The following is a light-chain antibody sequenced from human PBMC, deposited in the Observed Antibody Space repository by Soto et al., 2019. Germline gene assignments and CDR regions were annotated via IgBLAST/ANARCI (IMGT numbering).Light chain of an antibody. CDR1: SSNIGAGYA. CDR3: QTYASSQSEV. CDR2: GNS. V-gene: IGLV1-40*01. Sequence: QSVLTQPPSVSGAPGQRVTISCTGSSSNIGAGYAVHWYQQLPGTAPKLLIYGNSNRPSGVPDRFSGSKSGTSASLAIPGLQAEDEADYYCQTYASSQSEVSGTGTKLTVL. J-gene: IGLJ1*01.